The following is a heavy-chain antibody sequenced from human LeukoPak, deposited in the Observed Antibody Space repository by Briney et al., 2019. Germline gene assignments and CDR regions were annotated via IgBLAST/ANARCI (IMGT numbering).Heavy chain of an antibody. CDR3: ARAPGSGGDY. Sequence: GGSLRLSCGASGFTFSSYWMHWVRQAPGKGLVWVSRINNDGSSTSYADSVKGRFTISRDNAKNSLYLQMNSLRPEDTAVYYCARAPGSGGDYWGQGTLVTVSS. V-gene: IGHV3-74*01. CDR1: GFTFSSYW. D-gene: IGHD2-15*01. CDR2: INNDGSST. J-gene: IGHJ4*02.